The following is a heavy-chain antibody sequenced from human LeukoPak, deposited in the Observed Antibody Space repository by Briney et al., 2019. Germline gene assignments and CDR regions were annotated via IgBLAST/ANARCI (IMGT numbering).Heavy chain of an antibody. V-gene: IGHV4-34*01. Sequence: SETLSLTCAVYGGSFSGYYWSWIRQPPGEGLEWIGEINHSGSTNYNPSLKSRVTISVDTSKNQFSLKLSSVTAADTAVYYCARGEGRVVVPAAMSGDYFDYWGQGTLVTVSS. J-gene: IGHJ4*02. CDR2: INHSGST. D-gene: IGHD2-2*01. CDR1: GGSFSGYY. CDR3: ARGEGRVVVPAAMSGDYFDY.